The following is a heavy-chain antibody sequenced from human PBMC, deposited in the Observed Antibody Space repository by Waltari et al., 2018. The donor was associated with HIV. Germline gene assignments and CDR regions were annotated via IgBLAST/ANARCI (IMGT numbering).Heavy chain of an antibody. CDR2: IKDDGSEK. J-gene: IGHJ6*02. Sequence: EVQLMESGGGLVQSGGSLRLSCAASGFPFHNSCMSWVRQTPGKGLEWVAYIKDDGSEKYYMGSVKGRFTISRDNAKNSMFLQMNSLRAEDTAVYYCARIGTFPHNYAIDFWGQGTTVTVSS. CDR3: ARIGTFPHNYAIDF. D-gene: IGHD1-26*01. CDR1: GFPFHNSC. V-gene: IGHV3-7*01.